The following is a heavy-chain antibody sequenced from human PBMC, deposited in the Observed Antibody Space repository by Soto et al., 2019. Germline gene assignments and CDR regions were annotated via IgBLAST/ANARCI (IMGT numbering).Heavy chain of an antibody. V-gene: IGHV3-74*01. CDR2: INSDGSTT. D-gene: IGHD5-12*01. CDR3: AKQMASVATINPVTPFDY. CDR1: GFTFSTYW. Sequence: PGGSLRLSCAASGFTFSTYWMHWVRQAQGRGLVWVSRINSDGSTTNYADSVKGRFTISRDTTKNTLYLQMNSLRAEDTAVYYCAKQMASVATINPVTPFDYWGQGTLVTVSS. J-gene: IGHJ4*02.